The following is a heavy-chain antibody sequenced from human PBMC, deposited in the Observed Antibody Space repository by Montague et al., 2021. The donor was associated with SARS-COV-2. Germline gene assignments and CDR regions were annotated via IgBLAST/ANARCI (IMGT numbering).Heavy chain of an antibody. CDR2: IYYSGST. CDR3: ARGGGYYNYGLDV. Sequence: SETLSLTCTVSDGSISSYYCIWIRQPPGKGLQWIGYIYYSGSTDYSPSLKSRVTISLDTSKNQFSLKVTSVTAADTAVYYCARGGGYYNYGLDVWGPGTTVTVSS. J-gene: IGHJ6*02. D-gene: IGHD3-22*01. CDR1: DGSISSYY. V-gene: IGHV4-59*13.